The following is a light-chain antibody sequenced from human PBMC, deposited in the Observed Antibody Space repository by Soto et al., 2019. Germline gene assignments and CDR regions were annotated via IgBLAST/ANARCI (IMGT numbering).Light chain of an antibody. Sequence: ERVMMQSPATLSLSPGERATLSXRASHSVSTNLSWYPQTPGQXTRIIXXGQXTRATGIPARFIGSGSGEDFTLTINNLEPEDFAVYYCQQRNVCTPSTFGQGTRLEIK. CDR2: GQX. CDR3: QQRNVCTPST. CDR1: HSVSTN. V-gene: IGKV3D-15*02. J-gene: IGKJ5*01.